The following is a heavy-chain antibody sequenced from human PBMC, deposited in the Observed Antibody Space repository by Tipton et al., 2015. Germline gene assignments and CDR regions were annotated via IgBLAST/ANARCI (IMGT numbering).Heavy chain of an antibody. CDR3: ARIRGRYVMDY. CDR1: GGSISSYY. J-gene: IGHJ4*02. CDR2: ISYSGTT. D-gene: IGHD3-16*01. Sequence: TLSLTCTVSGGSISSYYWSWIRQSPGKGLEWIGYISYSGTTNYNPSLKSRVTISVDTSKNQFFLNLSSGTAADTAVYYCARIRGRYVMDYWGQGPLVTVSS. V-gene: IGHV4-59*12.